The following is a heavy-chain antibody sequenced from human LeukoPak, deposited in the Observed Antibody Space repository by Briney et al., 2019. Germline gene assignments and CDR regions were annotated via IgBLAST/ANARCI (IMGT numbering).Heavy chain of an antibody. CDR1: GGSISTYNW. J-gene: IGHJ4*02. D-gene: IGHD4-11*01. CDR3: AKTHSHFPPYFDY. V-gene: IGHV4-4*02. Sequence: SETLSLTCAVSGGSISTYNWWSWVRQPPGKGLEWIGEIFYSGSINYNPSLKSRVTLSLDKSKNQFSLQLSSVTAADTAMYYCAKTHSHFPPYFDYWGQGTLVIVSS. CDR2: IFYSGSI.